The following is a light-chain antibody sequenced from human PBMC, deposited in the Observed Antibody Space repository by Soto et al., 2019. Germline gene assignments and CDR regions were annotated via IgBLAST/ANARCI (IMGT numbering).Light chain of an antibody. V-gene: IGLV2-23*02. CDR2: EVS. Sequence: QSALTQPASVSGSPGQSITISCTGTSSDVGTYNLVSWYQQHPGQAPKVMIYEVSKRPSGVTDRFYGSKSGNTASLTLSGVQAEDEADYYCCSYAGSYTWVFGGGTKLTVL. J-gene: IGLJ3*02. CDR1: SSDVGTYNL. CDR3: CSYAGSYTWV.